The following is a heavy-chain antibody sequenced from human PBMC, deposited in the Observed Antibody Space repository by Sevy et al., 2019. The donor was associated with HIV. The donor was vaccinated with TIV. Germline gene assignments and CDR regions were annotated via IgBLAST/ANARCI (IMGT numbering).Heavy chain of an antibody. CDR1: GFTFSSYA. CDR3: ARSYLYGSGSYPYDY. CDR2: ISYDGSNK. D-gene: IGHD3-10*01. J-gene: IGHJ4*02. Sequence: GGSLRLSCAAPGFTFSSYAMHWVRQAPGKGLEWVAVISYDGSNKYYADSVKGRFTISRDNSKNTLYLQMNSLRAEDTAVYYCARSYLYGSGSYPYDYWGQGTLVTVSS. V-gene: IGHV3-30-3*01.